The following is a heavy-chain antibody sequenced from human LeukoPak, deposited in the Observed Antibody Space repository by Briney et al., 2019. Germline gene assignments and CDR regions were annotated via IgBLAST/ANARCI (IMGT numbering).Heavy chain of an antibody. V-gene: IGHV1-18*01. D-gene: IGHD1-14*01. CDR2: ISAYNGNT. J-gene: IGHJ6*02. CDR1: GYTFTSYG. CDR3: ARDKSELHYYYYYGMDV. Sequence: ASVKVSCKASGYTFTSYGISWVRQAPGQGLEWMGWISAYNGNTNYAQKLQGRVTMTTDTSTSTAYMELRSLRSDDTAVYYCARDKSELHYYYYYGMDVWGQGTTVTVSS.